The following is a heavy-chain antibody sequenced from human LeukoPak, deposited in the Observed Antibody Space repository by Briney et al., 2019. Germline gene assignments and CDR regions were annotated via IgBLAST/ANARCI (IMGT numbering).Heavy chain of an antibody. D-gene: IGHD2-21*01. CDR2: ISSSSYI. J-gene: IGHJ6*03. V-gene: IGHV3-21*01. CDR1: GFTFSSYS. CDR3: ARGPGEGGYYYYYMDV. Sequence: GGSLRLSCAASGFTFSSYSMNWVRQAPGKGLEWVSSISSSSYIYYADSVKGRFTISRDNAKNSLYLQMNSLRAEDTAVYYCARGPGEGGYYYYYMDVWGKGTTVTVSS.